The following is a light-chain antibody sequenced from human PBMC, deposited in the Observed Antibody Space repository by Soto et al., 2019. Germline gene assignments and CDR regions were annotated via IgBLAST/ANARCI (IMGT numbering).Light chain of an antibody. Sequence: DIQSAQCPSTLSGSVGDRVTITCRASQGISNYLAWYQQKPGKVPKLLIYAASTLQSGVPSRFSGSGSGTEFTLTISSLHPEDFATYYCLQHNSYPITFGQGTRLEIK. V-gene: IGKV1-27*01. CDR1: QGISNY. CDR3: LQHNSYPIT. J-gene: IGKJ5*01. CDR2: AAS.